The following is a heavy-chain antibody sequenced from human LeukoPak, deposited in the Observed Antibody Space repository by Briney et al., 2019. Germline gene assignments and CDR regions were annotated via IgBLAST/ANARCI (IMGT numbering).Heavy chain of an antibody. CDR1: GGSISSYY. CDR3: ARHKRSRGGDYGWFDP. D-gene: IGHD4-17*01. J-gene: IGHJ5*02. V-gene: IGHV4-59*08. CDR2: IYYSGST. Sequence: SETLSLTCTVSGGSISSYYWSWIRQPPGKGLEWIGYIYYSGSTNYNPSLKSRVTISVDTSKNQLSLKLSSVTAADTAVYYCARHKRSRGGDYGWFDPWGQGTLVTVSS.